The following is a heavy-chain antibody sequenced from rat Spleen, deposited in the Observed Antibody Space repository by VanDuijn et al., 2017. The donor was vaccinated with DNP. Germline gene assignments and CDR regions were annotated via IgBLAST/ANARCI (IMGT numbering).Heavy chain of an antibody. CDR1: GYSISSNY. V-gene: IGHV3-3*01. CDR2: INSAGST. CDR3: ARWGSSYIPGGFAY. D-gene: IGHD1-12*01. J-gene: IGHJ3*01. Sequence: EVQLQESGPGLVKPSQSLSLTCSVTGYSISSNYWGWIRKFPGSKLEWMGYINSAGSTNYNPSLKSRISITRDTSKNQFFLQLNSVTTEDTAIYYCARWGSSYIPGGFAYWGQGTLVTVSS.